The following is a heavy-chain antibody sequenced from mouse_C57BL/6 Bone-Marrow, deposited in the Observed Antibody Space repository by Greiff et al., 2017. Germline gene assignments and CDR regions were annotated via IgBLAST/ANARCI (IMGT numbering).Heavy chain of an antibody. J-gene: IGHJ2*01. CDR3: ARGAGQLRLLSYFDH. CDR2: ISSGSSTI. V-gene: IGHV5-17*01. D-gene: IGHD3-2*02. Sequence: EVKLMESGGGLVKPGGSLKLSCAASGFTFSDYGMHWVRQAQEKGLEWVAYISSGSSTIYYAGTVKGRFTISRDNAKHTLFLQMTSLRSEDTAMYYCARGAGQLRLLSYFDHWGQVTTLTVSS. CDR1: GFTFSDYG.